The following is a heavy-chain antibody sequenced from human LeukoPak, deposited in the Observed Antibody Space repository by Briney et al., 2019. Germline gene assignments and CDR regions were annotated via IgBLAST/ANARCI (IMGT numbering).Heavy chain of an antibody. CDR1: GFIFSSYG. Sequence: GGSLRLSCAASGFIFSSYGMNWVRQAPGKGLEWVAVISYDGSNKYYADSVKGRFTISRDNSKNTLYLQMNSLRAEDTAVYYCARGSGYFDYWGQGTLVTVSS. D-gene: IGHD2-8*02. CDR2: ISYDGSNK. V-gene: IGHV3-30*03. CDR3: ARGSGYFDY. J-gene: IGHJ4*02.